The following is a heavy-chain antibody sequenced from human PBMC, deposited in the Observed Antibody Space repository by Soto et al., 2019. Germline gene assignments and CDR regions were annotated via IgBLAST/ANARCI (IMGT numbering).Heavy chain of an antibody. CDR1: GGSFSSYA. V-gene: IGHV1-69*01. D-gene: IGHD3-16*01. CDR2: IVPVLGTS. Sequence: QGQREQSGAEVRKPGSSVKVSCKASGGSFSSYAISWVRQAPGQGLEWMGGIVPVLGTSHSAKKFQGRVTSSPDDSTTTAYMELSSLSSEDTAVYYCARDSPGGGYYYGMDVWGQGTTVTVSS. CDR3: ARDSPGGGYYYGMDV. J-gene: IGHJ6*02.